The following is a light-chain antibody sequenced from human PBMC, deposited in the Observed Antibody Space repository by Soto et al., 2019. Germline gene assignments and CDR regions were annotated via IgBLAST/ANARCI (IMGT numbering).Light chain of an antibody. CDR2: GAS. V-gene: IGKV1-39*01. J-gene: IGKJ1*01. Sequence: DIQMTQSPSSLSASVGDRVTITCRASQSISNYLNWYQQKPGKAPKLLIYGASSLQSGVPSRFSGSGSGTDFTLTINSLQPEDFATYYCEQSYSTRWTFGQGTKVEIK. CDR1: QSISNY. CDR3: EQSYSTRWT.